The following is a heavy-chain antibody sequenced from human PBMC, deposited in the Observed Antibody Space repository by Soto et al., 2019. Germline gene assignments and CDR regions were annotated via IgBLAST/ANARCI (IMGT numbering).Heavy chain of an antibody. CDR3: AINWLRYR. D-gene: IGHD5-12*01. J-gene: IGHJ4*02. V-gene: IGHV1-46*03. CDR1: GYTLTSCY. Sequence: ASVRVSCRASGYTLTSCYMHWVRQAPGQGLEWMGIINPSGGSTSYAQKFQGRVTMTRDTSTSTVYMELSSLRSEDTAVYYCAINWLRYRWGQGTLVTVSS. CDR2: INPSGGST.